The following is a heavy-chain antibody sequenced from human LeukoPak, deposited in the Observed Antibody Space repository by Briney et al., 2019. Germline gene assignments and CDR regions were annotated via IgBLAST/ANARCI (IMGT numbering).Heavy chain of an antibody. CDR2: IIPIFGTA. Sequence: ASVKVSCKASGGTFSSYAISWVRQAPGQGPEWMGGIIPIFGTANYAQKFQGRVTITTDESTSTAYMELSSLRSEDTAVYYCASDYGGNYYFDYWGQGTLVTVSS. CDR3: ASDYGGNYYFDY. CDR1: GGTFSSYA. D-gene: IGHD4-23*01. J-gene: IGHJ4*02. V-gene: IGHV1-69*05.